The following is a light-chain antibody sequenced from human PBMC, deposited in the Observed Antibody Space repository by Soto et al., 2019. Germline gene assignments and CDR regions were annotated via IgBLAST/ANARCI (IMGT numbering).Light chain of an antibody. CDR2: RAS. CDR1: HYVYSN. J-gene: IGKJ1*01. CDR3: QQYHNLWT. V-gene: IGKV3-15*01. Sequence: EIVMTQSPATLSVSPGERATLSCTASHYVYSNVAWFQXXPGQAPRLLIYRASTRATGTPARFSGSGSGTEFTLTITSLQSEDFALYYCQQYHNLWTFGQGTKVDIK.